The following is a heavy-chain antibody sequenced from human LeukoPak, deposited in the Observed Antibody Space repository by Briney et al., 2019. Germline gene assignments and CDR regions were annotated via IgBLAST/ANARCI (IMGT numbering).Heavy chain of an antibody. CDR2: ISGSGGST. CDR1: GFTFSSYA. Sequence: PGGPLRLSCAASGFTFSSYAMSWVRQAPGKGLEWVSAISGSGGSTYYADSVKGRFTISRDNSKNTLYLQMNSLRAEDTAVYYCAKDQGYSSGWSDYWGQGILVTVSS. V-gene: IGHV3-23*01. CDR3: AKDQGYSSGWSDY. D-gene: IGHD6-19*01. J-gene: IGHJ4*02.